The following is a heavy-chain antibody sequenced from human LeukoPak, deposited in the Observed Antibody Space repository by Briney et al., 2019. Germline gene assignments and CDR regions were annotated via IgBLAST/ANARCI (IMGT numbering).Heavy chain of an antibody. V-gene: IGHV4-59*01. D-gene: IGHD3-22*01. J-gene: IGHJ3*02. CDR2: IYYSGST. CDR1: GGSISSFY. Sequence: SETLSLTCTVSGGSISSFYWSWIRQPPGKGLECIGYIYYSGSTNYNPSLKSRVTISVDTSKNQFSLKLSSVTPADTAVYYCTRVKGYYDSSGYYKAHAFDIWGQGTMVTVSS. CDR3: TRVKGYYDSSGYYKAHAFDI.